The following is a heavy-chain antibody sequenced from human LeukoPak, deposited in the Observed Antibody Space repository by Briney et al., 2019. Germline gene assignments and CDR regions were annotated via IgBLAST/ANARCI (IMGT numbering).Heavy chain of an antibody. CDR1: GYTLTELS. V-gene: IGHV1-24*01. Sequence: GASVKVSCKVSGYTLTELSMHWVRQAPGKGLEWMGGLDPEDGETIYAQKFQGRVTMTEDTSTDTAYMELSSLRSEDTAVYYCATERPFGEQWLVRSFDYWGQGTLVTVSS. CDR2: LDPEDGET. CDR3: ATERPFGEQWLVRSFDY. J-gene: IGHJ4*02. D-gene: IGHD6-19*01.